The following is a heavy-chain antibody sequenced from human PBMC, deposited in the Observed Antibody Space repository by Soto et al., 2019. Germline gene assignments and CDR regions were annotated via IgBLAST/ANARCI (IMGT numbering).Heavy chain of an antibody. D-gene: IGHD3-16*01. CDR1: GFTFSSYA. CDR3: ARSPLGPRDAFDI. J-gene: IGHJ3*02. V-gene: IGHV3-30-3*01. CDR2: ISYDGSNK. Sequence: GGSLRLSCAASGFTFSSYAMHWVRQAPGKGLEWVAVISYDGSNKYYADSGKGRFTISRDNSKNTLYLQMNSLRAEDTAVYYCARSPLGPRDAFDIWGQGTMVTVSS.